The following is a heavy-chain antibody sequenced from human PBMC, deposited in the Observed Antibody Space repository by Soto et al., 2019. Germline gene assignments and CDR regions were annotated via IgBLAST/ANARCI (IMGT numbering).Heavy chain of an antibody. J-gene: IGHJ5*02. CDR1: GGTFSSYA. V-gene: IGHV1-69*13. D-gene: IGHD2-8*01. Sequence: SVKVSCKASGGTFSSYAISWVRQAPGQGLEWMGGIIPIFGTANYAQKFQGRVTITADESTSTAYMELSSPRAEDTAVYYCARDSVNDRVLIRFDPWGQGTLVTVSS. CDR3: ARDSVNDRVLIRFDP. CDR2: IIPIFGTA.